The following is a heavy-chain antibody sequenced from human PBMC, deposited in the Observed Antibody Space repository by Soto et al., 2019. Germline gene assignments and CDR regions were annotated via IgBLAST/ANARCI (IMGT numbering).Heavy chain of an antibody. D-gene: IGHD3-3*01. CDR2: ISSSSSTI. V-gene: IGHV3-48*02. Sequence: GQSRRPSCAASASTYSSQSMNWDRRARGKGLEWDSYISSSSSTIYYADSVKGRFTISRDNAKNSLYLQMNSLRDEDTAVYYCARKRNYDFWSGYVYYYYYGMDVWGQGTTVTVSS. CDR3: ARKRNYDFWSGYVYYYYYGMDV. CDR1: ASTYSSQS. J-gene: IGHJ6*02.